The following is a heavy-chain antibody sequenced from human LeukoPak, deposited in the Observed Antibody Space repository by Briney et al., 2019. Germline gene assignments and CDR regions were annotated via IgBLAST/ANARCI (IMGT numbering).Heavy chain of an antibody. CDR1: GGSISSGDYY. V-gene: IGHV4-30-4*08. CDR2: IYYSGST. J-gene: IGHJ4*02. Sequence: SETLSLTCTVSGGSISSGDYYWSWIRQPPGKGLEWIGYIYYSGSTYYNSSLKSRVTISVDTSKNQFSLKLSSVTAADTAVYYCARDRLDSSRWSYYFDYWGQGTLVTVSS. D-gene: IGHD6-13*01. CDR3: ARDRLDSSRWSYYFDY.